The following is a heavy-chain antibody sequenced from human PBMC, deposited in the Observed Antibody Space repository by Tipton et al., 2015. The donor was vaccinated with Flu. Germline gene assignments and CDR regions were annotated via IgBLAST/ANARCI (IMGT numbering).Heavy chain of an antibody. Sequence: TLSLTCTVSGDSIGGAYWSWIRQPPGKGLEWIGRFYTGGGTKYNPSLKSRVSISVDTSKNQFSLRLNSVTAADTAVYYCARGLSSGWYSVAYFDYWGQGALVTVSS. CDR2: FYTGGGT. J-gene: IGHJ4*02. V-gene: IGHV4-4*07. CDR1: GDSIGGAY. D-gene: IGHD6-19*01. CDR3: ARGLSSGWYSVAYFDY.